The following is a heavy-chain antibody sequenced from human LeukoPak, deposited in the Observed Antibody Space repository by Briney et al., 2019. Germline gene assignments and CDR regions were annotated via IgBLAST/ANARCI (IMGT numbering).Heavy chain of an antibody. Sequence: GGSLRLSCAASGFIVSSNYMSWVRQAPGKGLEWVSVIYSGGSTQYADSVKGRFTISRDSSKNTLYLQMNSLSAEDTAVYYCARVPVAVPSMIDWGQGTLVTVSS. V-gene: IGHV3-66*01. D-gene: IGHD6-19*01. J-gene: IGHJ4*02. CDR1: GFIVSSNY. CDR2: IYSGGST. CDR3: ARVPVAVPSMID.